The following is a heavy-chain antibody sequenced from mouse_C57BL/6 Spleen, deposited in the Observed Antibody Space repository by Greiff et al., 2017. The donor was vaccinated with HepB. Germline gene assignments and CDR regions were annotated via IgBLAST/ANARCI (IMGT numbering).Heavy chain of an antibody. D-gene: IGHD1-1*01. Sequence: QVQLQQPGPELVKPGASVKLSCKASGYTFTSYWMHWVKQRPGQGLEWIGNINPSNGGTNYNEKFKSKATLTVDKSSSTAYMQLSSLTSADSAVYYCARSNYYGSTRAWFAYWGQGTLVTVSA. CDR2: INPSNGGT. V-gene: IGHV1-53*01. CDR1: GYTFTSYW. J-gene: IGHJ3*01. CDR3: ARSNYYGSTRAWFAY.